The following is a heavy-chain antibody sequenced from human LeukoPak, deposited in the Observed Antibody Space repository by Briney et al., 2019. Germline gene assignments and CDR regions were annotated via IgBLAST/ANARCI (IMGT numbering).Heavy chain of an antibody. CDR2: INHSGST. J-gene: IGHJ6*02. D-gene: IGHD2-2*01. CDR3: ARGVVVVPAAIGAVAGPVGMDV. CDR1: GGSFSGYY. V-gene: IGHV4-34*01. Sequence: PSETLSLTCAVYGGSFSGYYWSWIRRPPGKGLEWIGEINHSGSTNYNPSLKSRVTISVDTSKNQFSLKLSSVTAADTAVYYCARGVVVVPAAIGAVAGPVGMDVWGQGTTVTVSS.